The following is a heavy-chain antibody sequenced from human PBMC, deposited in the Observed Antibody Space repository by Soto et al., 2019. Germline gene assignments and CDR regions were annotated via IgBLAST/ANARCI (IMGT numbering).Heavy chain of an antibody. V-gene: IGHV1-3*01. CDR3: ARDIYYDSSGYSYYYGMDV. CDR2: INAGNGNT. D-gene: IGHD3-22*01. Sequence: GASVKVSCKASGYTFTSYAMHWVRQAPGQRLEWMGWINAGNGNTKYSQKFQGGVTITRDTSASTAYMELSSLRSEDTAVYYCARDIYYDSSGYSYYYGMDVWGQGTTVTVSS. CDR1: GYTFTSYA. J-gene: IGHJ6*02.